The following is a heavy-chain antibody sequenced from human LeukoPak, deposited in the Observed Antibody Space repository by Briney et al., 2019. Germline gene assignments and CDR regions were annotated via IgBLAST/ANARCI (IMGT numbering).Heavy chain of an antibody. V-gene: IGHV3-30*02. CDR2: IRYDGSNK. D-gene: IGHD3-9*01. J-gene: IGHJ4*02. CDR3: AKDYDDKFDY. CDR1: GFTFSSYG. Sequence: PGXXLRLSCAASGFTFSSYGMHWVRQAPGKGLEWVAFIRYDGSNKYYADSVKGRFTISRDNSKNTLYLQMNSLRAEDTALYYCAKDYDDKFDYWGQGTLVTVSS.